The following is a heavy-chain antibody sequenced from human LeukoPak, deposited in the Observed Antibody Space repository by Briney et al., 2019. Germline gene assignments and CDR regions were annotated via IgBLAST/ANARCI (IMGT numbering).Heavy chain of an antibody. Sequence: PGGSLRLSCAASGFTFSSYSMNWVRQAPGKGLEWVSYISSSSSTIYYADSVKGRFTISRDNAKNSLYLQMNSLRAEDTAVYYCARSFPPYDYGDSDPVFWGQGTLVTVSS. J-gene: IGHJ4*02. D-gene: IGHD4-17*01. V-gene: IGHV3-48*01. CDR1: GFTFSSYS. CDR2: ISSSSSTI. CDR3: ARSFPPYDYGDSDPVF.